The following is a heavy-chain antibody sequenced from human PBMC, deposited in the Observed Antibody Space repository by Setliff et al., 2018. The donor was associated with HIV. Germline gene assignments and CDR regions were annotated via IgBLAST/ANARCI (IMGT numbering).Heavy chain of an antibody. CDR1: GFTFTSYG. CDR2: ISTYSGHT. V-gene: IGHV1-18*01. D-gene: IGHD6-6*01. J-gene: IGHJ4*02. CDR3: ERVLGPYSSSRFDY. Sequence: ASVKVSCKTSGFTFTSYGITWVRQAPGQGLEWMGWISTYSGHTNYAQKLQGRVNMTTDTSTSTAYMELRSLRSDDTALYYCERVLGPYSSSRFDYWGQGTLVTVSS.